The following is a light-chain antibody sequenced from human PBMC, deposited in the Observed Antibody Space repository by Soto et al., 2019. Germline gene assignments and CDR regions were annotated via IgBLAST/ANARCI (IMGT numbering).Light chain of an antibody. CDR3: SSYTSSSTLMV. J-gene: IGLJ2*01. CDR2: DVS. V-gene: IGLV2-14*01. CDR1: SSDVGGYNY. Sequence: QPASVSGSPGQSITISCTGTSSDVGGYNYVSWYQQHPGKAPKLMIYDVSNRPSGVSNRFSGSKSGNTASLTISGLQAEDEADYYCSSYTSSSTLMVFGGGTKLT.